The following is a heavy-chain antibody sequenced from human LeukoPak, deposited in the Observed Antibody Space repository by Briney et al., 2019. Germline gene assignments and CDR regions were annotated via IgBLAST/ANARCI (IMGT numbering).Heavy chain of an antibody. D-gene: IGHD6-19*01. V-gene: IGHV3-23*01. CDR3: AKVGAVAAVDY. CDR2: ISGSGVLT. CDR1: GFTFSSYA. J-gene: IGHJ4*02. Sequence: QPGGSLRLSCAASGFTFSSYAMSWVRQAPGKGLEWVSAISGSGVLTFYADSVRGRFTISRDISKNTLYLQMNSLRAEDTAVYYCAKVGAVAAVDYWGQGTLVTVSS.